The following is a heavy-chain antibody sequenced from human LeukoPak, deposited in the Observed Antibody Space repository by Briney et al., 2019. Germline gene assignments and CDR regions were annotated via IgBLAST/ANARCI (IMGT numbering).Heavy chain of an antibody. J-gene: IGHJ4*02. V-gene: IGHV4-4*02. CDR3: LRIYCSSTSCHYFDY. CDR2: IYHAGTT. Sequence: PSETLSLTCAVSGASISSSNWWSWARQPPGKGLEWIGEIYHAGTTNYNPSLKSRVTISVDNSRNQFSLKLTSVTAADTAVYFCLRIYCSSTSCHYFDYWSQGTLVTVSS. CDR1: GASISSSNW. D-gene: IGHD2-2*01.